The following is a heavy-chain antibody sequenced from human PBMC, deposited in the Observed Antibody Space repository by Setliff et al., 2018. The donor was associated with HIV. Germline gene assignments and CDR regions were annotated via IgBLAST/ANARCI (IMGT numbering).Heavy chain of an antibody. D-gene: IGHD1-26*01. V-gene: IGHV3-23*01. CDR2: IGGSTGSA. CDR1: GFAFDNYC. J-gene: IGHJ6*02. CDR3: AKPLTQWGVSPYHYAVDV. Sequence: GSLRLSCAASGFAFDNYCMTWVRQAPGKGLEWVSAIGGSTGSAYYADSVKGRFTISTDNSKNTLYLQMDSLRAEDTAVYYCAKPLTQWGVSPYHYAVDVWGQGTTVTVSS.